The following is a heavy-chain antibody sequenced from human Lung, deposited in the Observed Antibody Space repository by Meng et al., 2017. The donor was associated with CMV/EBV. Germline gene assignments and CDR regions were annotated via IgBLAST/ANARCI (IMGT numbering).Heavy chain of an antibody. J-gene: IGHJ4*02. CDR2: VSDSGSA. V-gene: IGHV4-59*01. D-gene: IGHD1-1*01. CDR3: ARGTGTTQHYFDY. CDR1: RASISSFY. Sequence: SETLSLTCTISRASISSFYWSWIRQPPGKGLQWIGYVSDSGSAKYNPSLESRGTISRDRSGNQFYLNLNSVTAADTAMYFCARGTGTTQHYFDYWGQGMLVTVSS.